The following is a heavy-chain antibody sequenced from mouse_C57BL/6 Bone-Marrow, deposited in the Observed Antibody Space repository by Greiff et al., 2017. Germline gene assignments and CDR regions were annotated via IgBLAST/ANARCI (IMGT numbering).Heavy chain of an antibody. J-gene: IGHJ3*01. D-gene: IGHD2-3*01. CDR3: ARGWDGCLFAY. CDR2: IYPSDSDT. V-gene: IGHV1-61*01. Sequence: QVQLKQSGAELVRPGSSVKLSCKASGYTFTSYWMDWVKQRPGQGLEWIGNIYPSDSDTHYNQKFKDKATLTVDKSSSTAYMQLSSLTSEDSAVDYCARGWDGCLFAYWGQGTLVTVSA. CDR1: GYTFTSYW.